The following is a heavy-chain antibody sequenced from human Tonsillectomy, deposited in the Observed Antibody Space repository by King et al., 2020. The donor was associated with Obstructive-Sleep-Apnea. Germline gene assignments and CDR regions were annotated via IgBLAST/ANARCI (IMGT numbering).Heavy chain of an antibody. CDR1: GLSFTNAW. V-gene: IGHV3-15*01. D-gene: IGHD4-11*01. CDR2: IKSERAGGTT. Sequence: DVQLVESGGGLVKPGGSLRLSCAASGLSFTNAWMSWVRQSPGKGLEWVGRIKSERAGGTTDYAAPVKGRFTISRDDSKNTLYLHMNSLKTEDTAVYYCTTLYRLDPWGQGTLVTVSS. J-gene: IGHJ5*02. CDR3: TTLYRLDP.